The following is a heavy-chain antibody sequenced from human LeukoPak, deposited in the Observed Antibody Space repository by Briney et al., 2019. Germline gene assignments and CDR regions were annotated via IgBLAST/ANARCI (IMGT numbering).Heavy chain of an antibody. Sequence: ASVKVSCKASGYTFTSYYMHWVRQAPGQGLEWMGIINPSGGSTSYAQKFQGRVTMTRDTSTSTVYMELSSLRSEDTAVYYCARDQVLPYCGGDCYTPGGFDYWGQGTLVTVSS. J-gene: IGHJ4*02. CDR3: ARDQVLPYCGGDCYTPGGFDY. CDR2: INPSGGST. V-gene: IGHV1-46*01. CDR1: GYTFTSYY. D-gene: IGHD2-21*02.